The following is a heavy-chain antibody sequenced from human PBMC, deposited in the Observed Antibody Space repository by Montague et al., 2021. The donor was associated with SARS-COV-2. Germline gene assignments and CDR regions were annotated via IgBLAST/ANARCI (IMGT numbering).Heavy chain of an antibody. J-gene: IGHJ3*02. CDR3: ARDRTFRDGYLDAFEI. V-gene: IGHV4-38-2*02. CDR2: IYHSGTT. CDR1: GYSISSGYY. Sequence: SETLSLTCTVSGYSISSGYYWGWIRKFPGKGLEWIGSIYHSGTTYYNPSLKSRGTISVDTSKNQFSLKMYSVTAADTAQFYCARDRTFRDGYLDAFEIWGQGTMVSFSS. D-gene: IGHD5-24*01.